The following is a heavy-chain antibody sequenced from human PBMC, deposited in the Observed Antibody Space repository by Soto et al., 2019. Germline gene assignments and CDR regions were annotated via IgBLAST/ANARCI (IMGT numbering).Heavy chain of an antibody. D-gene: IGHD6-6*01. CDR2: INDNGHST. J-gene: IGHJ5*01. Sequence: PGGSLRVSCAASVFHSRDHGMTWVGQAAGKGLEWVSSINDNGHSTHHGDPVKGRFTISRDNSKNTLYRQMNSLTAEDTAVYFCAQASNSSPSFHSWLESWGRGTLVTVSS. V-gene: IGHV3-23*01. CDR1: VFHSRDHG. CDR3: AQASNSSPSFHSWLES.